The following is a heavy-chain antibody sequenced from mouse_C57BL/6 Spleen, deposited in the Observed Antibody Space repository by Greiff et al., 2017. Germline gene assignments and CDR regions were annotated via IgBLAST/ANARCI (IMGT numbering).Heavy chain of an antibody. J-gene: IGHJ1*03. CDR1: GYTFTSYW. CDR2: IDPSDSYT. CDR3: AKLGRRYFDV. Sequence: QVQLKQPGAELVMPGASVKLSCKASGYTFTSYWMHLVKQRPGQGLEWIGEIDPSDSYTNYNQKFKGKSTLTVDKSSSTSDMQRSILSSEDSAGYYSAKLGRRYFDVWGTGTTVTVSS. D-gene: IGHD4-1*01. V-gene: IGHV1-69*01.